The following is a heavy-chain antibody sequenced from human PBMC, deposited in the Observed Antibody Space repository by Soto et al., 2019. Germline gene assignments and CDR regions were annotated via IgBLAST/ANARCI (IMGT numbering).Heavy chain of an antibody. Sequence: KTSETLSLTCTVSGGSISSSSYYWGWIRQPPGKGLEWIGSIYYSGSTYYNPSLKSRVTISVDTSKNQFSLKLSSVTAADTAVYYCAKNSLGYCSGGSCPGWFDPWGQGTLVTVSS. CDR3: AKNSLGYCSGGSCPGWFDP. CDR2: IYYSGST. CDR1: GGSISSSSYY. D-gene: IGHD2-15*01. V-gene: IGHV4-39*01. J-gene: IGHJ5*02.